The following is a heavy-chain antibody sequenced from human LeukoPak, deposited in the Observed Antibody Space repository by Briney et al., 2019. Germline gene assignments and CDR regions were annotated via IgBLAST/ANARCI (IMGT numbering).Heavy chain of an antibody. CDR2: ISGSGGST. V-gene: IGHV3-23*01. CDR3: AKAFDLGVNWFDP. CDR1: GFTFSSYA. D-gene: IGHD2-8*01. Sequence: GGSLRPSCAASGFTFSSYAMSWVRQAPGKGLEWVSAISGSGGSTYYADSVKGRFTISRDNSKNTLNLQMNSLRAEDTAVYYCAKAFDLGVNWFDPWGQGTLVTVSS. J-gene: IGHJ5*02.